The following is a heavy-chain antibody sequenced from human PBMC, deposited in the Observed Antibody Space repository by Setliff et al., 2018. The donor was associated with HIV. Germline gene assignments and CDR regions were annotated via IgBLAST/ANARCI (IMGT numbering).Heavy chain of an antibody. CDR1: GFAFSTFD. CDR2: VSPGGDTT. J-gene: IGHJ4*02. Sequence: GGSLRLSCAASGFAFSTFDMNWVRQSPEKGLEWDSAVSPGGDTTYYPDSMNGRFTGSRDDSRNTLYLQMNNLSAEDAAVYYCARGRGWGIQYGFDYWGQGTLVTVSS. CDR3: ARGRGWGIQYGFDY. V-gene: IGHV3-23*01. D-gene: IGHD2-8*02.